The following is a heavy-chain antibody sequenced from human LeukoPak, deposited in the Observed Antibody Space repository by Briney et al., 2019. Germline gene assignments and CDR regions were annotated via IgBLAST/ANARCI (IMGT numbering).Heavy chain of an antibody. J-gene: IGHJ3*02. V-gene: IGHV3-74*01. CDR3: ARVNYYDSSGYYYGTGSDAFDI. CDR2: INSDGSST. D-gene: IGHD3-22*01. CDR1: GFTFSSHG. Sequence: GGSLRLSCAASGFTFSSHGMNWVRQAPGKGLVWVSRINSDGSSTSYADSVKGRFTISRDNAKNTLYLQMNSLRAEDTAVYYCARVNYYDSSGYYYGTGSDAFDIWGQGTMVTVSS.